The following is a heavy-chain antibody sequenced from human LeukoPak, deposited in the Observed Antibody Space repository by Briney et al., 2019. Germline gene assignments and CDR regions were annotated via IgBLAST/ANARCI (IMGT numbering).Heavy chain of an antibody. J-gene: IGHJ3*02. Sequence: SETLSLTCAVYGGSFCGYYWRWIRHPPGKGLEWIGEINHSGSTNYNPSLKSRVTISVDTSKNQFSLKLSPVTAEETAVYYCAVIYVDAFDIWGQGTMVTVSS. V-gene: IGHV4-34*01. CDR1: GGSFCGYY. D-gene: IGHD5/OR15-5a*01. CDR3: AVIYVDAFDI. CDR2: INHSGST.